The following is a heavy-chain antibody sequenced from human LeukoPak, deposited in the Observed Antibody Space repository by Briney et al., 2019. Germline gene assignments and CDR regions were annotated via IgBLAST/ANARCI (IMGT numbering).Heavy chain of an antibody. J-gene: IGHJ1*01. V-gene: IGHV4-39*01. CDR1: GGSISSSSYY. CDR3: ARLYNSSWYFQH. D-gene: IGHD6-13*01. Sequence: ASETLSLTCTVSGGSISSSSYYWGWIRQPPGKGLEWIGSIYYSGSTYYNPSLKSRVTISVDTSKNQFSLKLSSVTAADTAVYYCARLYNSSWYFQHWGQGTLVTVSS. CDR2: IYYSGST.